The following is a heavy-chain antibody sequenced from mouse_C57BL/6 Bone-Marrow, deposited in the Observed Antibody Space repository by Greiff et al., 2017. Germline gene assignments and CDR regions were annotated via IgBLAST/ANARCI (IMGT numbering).Heavy chain of an antibody. D-gene: IGHD1-1*01. V-gene: IGHV1-55*01. Sequence: QVQLQQPGAELVKPGASVKMSCKASGYTFTSYWITWVQQRPGQGLEWIGDIYPGSGSTNYNEKFKSQATLTVATSSSTAYMQLSNLTTEDSAVYYGAYYYGSGHPCYLDYWGQGTTRTGSA. CDR3: AYYYGSGHPCYLDY. CDR2: IYPGSGST. J-gene: IGHJ2*01. CDR1: GYTFTSYW.